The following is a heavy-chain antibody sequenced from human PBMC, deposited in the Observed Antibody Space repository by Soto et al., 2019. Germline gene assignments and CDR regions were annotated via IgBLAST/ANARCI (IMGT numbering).Heavy chain of an antibody. CDR1: GYTFTSYA. D-gene: IGHD2-15*01. Sequence: QVQLVQSGAEVKKPGASVKVSCKASGYTFTSYAMHWVRQAPGQRLEWMGWINAGNGNTKYSQKFQGRVTITRDTSASTAYMELSSLRSEDTAVYYCARDSIVVVVAATPNWFDPWGQGTLGTVSS. CDR2: INAGNGNT. J-gene: IGHJ5*02. CDR3: ARDSIVVVVAATPNWFDP. V-gene: IGHV1-3*01.